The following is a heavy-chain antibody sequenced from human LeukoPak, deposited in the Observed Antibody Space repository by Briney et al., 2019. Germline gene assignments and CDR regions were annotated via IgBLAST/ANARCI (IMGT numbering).Heavy chain of an antibody. D-gene: IGHD3-16*01. Sequence: SETLSLTCTVSDGSISSNNYYWGWIRQPPGKGLEWIGSIDYIGSTYHNPSLQSRVTISVATSKNQFSLNLPSLTAADTALYYCVREGHDFSDYFLLGLLDFWGQGTRVTVSS. CDR2: IDYIGST. J-gene: IGHJ4*02. V-gene: IGHV4-39*07. CDR1: DGSISSNNYY. CDR3: VREGHDFSDYFLLGLLDF.